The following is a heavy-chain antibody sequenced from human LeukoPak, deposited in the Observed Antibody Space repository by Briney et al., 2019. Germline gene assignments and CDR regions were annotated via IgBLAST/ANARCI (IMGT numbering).Heavy chain of an antibody. V-gene: IGHV3-48*01. Sequence: GGSLRLSCAASGFTFSSYSMNLVRQAPGKGLEWVSYISSSSSTIYYADSVKGRFTISRDNAKNSLYLQMNSLRAEDTAVYYCARKDMVATGWGQGTLVTVSS. CDR1: GFTFSSYS. CDR2: ISSSSSTI. D-gene: IGHD5-12*01. J-gene: IGHJ4*02. CDR3: ARKDMVATG.